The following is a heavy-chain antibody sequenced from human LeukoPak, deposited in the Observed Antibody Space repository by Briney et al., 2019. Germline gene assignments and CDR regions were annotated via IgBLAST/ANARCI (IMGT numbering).Heavy chain of an antibody. Sequence: GGSLRLSCAASGLTFSSYAMHWVRQAPGKGLEWVAVISYDGSNKYYADSVKGRFTISRDNSKNTLYLQMNSLRAEDTAVYYCASYPAPYYGSGSYFYYWGQGTLVTVSS. D-gene: IGHD3-10*01. V-gene: IGHV3-30*04. J-gene: IGHJ4*02. CDR1: GLTFSSYA. CDR2: ISYDGSNK. CDR3: ASYPAPYYGSGSYFYY.